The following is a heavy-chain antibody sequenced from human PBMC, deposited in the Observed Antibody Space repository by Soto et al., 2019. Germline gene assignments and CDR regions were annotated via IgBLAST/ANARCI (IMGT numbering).Heavy chain of an antibody. CDR3: ARGGRDGYNREFAF. CDR2: IIPIYGTA. D-gene: IGHD1-1*01. V-gene: IGHV1-69*12. Sequence: QVQLVQSGAEVKTPGSSVKVSCKTSGGIFSSYAISWVRQAPGQGLEWMGGIIPIYGTANYAQKSQDRLTITADESTNTAYMELSSLRSEDTAVYYCARGGRDGYNREFAFWGQGTLVTVSS. CDR1: GGIFSSYA. J-gene: IGHJ4*02.